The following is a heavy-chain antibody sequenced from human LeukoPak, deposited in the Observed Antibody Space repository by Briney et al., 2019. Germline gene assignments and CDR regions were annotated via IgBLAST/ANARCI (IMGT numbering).Heavy chain of an antibody. CDR3: ARLPSGTFDY. CDR2: ISSRGSYT. CDR1: GFTFSNYN. Sequence: GGSLRLSCAASGFTFSNYNMNWVRQAPGKGLEWVSYISSRGSYTYYADSVKGRFTISRDNAKNSLYLQMNSLRAEDTAVYYCARLPSGTFDYWGQGTLVTVSS. D-gene: IGHD6-13*01. J-gene: IGHJ4*02. V-gene: IGHV3-21*06.